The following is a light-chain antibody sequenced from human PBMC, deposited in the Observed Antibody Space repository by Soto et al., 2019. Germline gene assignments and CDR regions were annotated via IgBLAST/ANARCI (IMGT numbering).Light chain of an antibody. V-gene: IGKV1-33*01. CDR2: NAS. J-gene: IGKJ5*01. CDR1: QDISNY. CDR3: QHYYNLPIT. Sequence: DIQMTQSPSSLSASVGDRVTITCQASQDISNYLNWYQQKPGKAPKFLIYNASNLETGVPSRFSGSGSGTDFSFTISSLQPEDIATYYCQHYYNLPITFGQGTRLEIK.